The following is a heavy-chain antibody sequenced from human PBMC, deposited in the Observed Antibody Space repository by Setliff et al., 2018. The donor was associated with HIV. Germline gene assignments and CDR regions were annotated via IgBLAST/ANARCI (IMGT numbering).Heavy chain of an antibody. CDR1: GFTFSTYA. J-gene: IGHJ4*02. Sequence: PGGSLRLSCAASGFTFSTYAMDWVRQAPGKGLEWVSTISGSGGTTYYADSVKGRFTISRDNSKNTLYLQLNSLRAEDTAVYYCTKDSYGSGGSPYFDYWGQGTLVTVSS. CDR2: ISGSGGTT. V-gene: IGHV3-23*01. D-gene: IGHD3-10*01. CDR3: TKDSYGSGGSPYFDY.